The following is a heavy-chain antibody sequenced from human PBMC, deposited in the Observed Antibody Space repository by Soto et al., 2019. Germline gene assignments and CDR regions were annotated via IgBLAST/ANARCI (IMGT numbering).Heavy chain of an antibody. V-gene: IGHV4-31*03. J-gene: IGHJ4*02. D-gene: IGHD5-12*01. Sequence: QVQLQESGPGLVKPSQTLSLTCTVSGGSISSGGSYWSWIRQHPGKGLDWLGYIYYSGSTYHNPPLKRRVTISVDTSKNQFSLKLSSVTAADTAVYYCAREGATTCFDYWGQGTLVTVSS. CDR2: IYYSGST. CDR1: GGSISSGGSY. CDR3: AREGATTCFDY.